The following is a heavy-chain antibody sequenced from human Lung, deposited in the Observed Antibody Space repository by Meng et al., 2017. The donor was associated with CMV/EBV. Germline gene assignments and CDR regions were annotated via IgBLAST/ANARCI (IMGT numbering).Heavy chain of an antibody. CDR3: ARNPVTNRRGSHFDC. CDR1: GFTFSSYW. J-gene: IGHJ4*02. D-gene: IGHD4-17*01. CDR2: IKQDGSEK. Sequence: SXAASGFTFSSYWMSWVRQAPGKGLEWVANIKQDGSEKYYVDSVKGRFTISRDNAKNSLYLQMNSLRAEDTAVYYCARNPVTNRRGSHFDCWGQGTXVTVSS. V-gene: IGHV3-7*01.